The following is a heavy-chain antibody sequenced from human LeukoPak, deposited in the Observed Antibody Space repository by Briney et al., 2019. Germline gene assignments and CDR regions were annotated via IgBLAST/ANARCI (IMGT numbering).Heavy chain of an antibody. Sequence: SETLALTCAVYGGSFRGCYWSWIRQPPGKGLEWIGEITHSGSTNYNPALKSQVNISVHASKLQFSLKLSSVTAADTAVYYCARVGAPHYYGMDVWGKGTTVTVSS. CDR1: GGSFRGCY. V-gene: IGHV4-34*01. CDR2: ITHSGST. CDR3: ARVGAPHYYGMDV. J-gene: IGHJ6*04. D-gene: IGHD4-17*01.